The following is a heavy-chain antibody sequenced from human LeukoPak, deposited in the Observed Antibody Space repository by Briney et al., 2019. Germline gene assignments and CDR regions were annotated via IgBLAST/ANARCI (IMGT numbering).Heavy chain of an antibody. CDR3: ARVGYEGTYYDILTGYPNYYYGMDV. J-gene: IGHJ6*02. D-gene: IGHD3-9*01. Sequence: ASVKVSWKASGYTFTSYYMHWVRQAPGQGLEWMGIINPSGGSTSYAQKFQGRVTMTRDTSTSTVYMELSSLRSEDTAVYYCARVGYEGTYYDILTGYPNYYYGMDVWGQGTTVTVSS. V-gene: IGHV1-46*01. CDR2: INPSGGST. CDR1: GYTFTSYY.